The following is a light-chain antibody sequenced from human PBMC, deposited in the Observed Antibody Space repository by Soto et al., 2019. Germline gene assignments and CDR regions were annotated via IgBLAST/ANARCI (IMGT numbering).Light chain of an antibody. Sequence: QSVLTQPPSASGSPGQSVTISCTGTSSDVGGYKFVSWYQQHPGKAPKLMIYEVSKRPSGVPDRFSGSKSGNTASLTVSGLQAEDEADYYCISYAGSDSWVFGGGTKVTVL. V-gene: IGLV2-8*01. CDR1: SSDVGGYKF. J-gene: IGLJ3*02. CDR2: EVS. CDR3: ISYAGSDSWV.